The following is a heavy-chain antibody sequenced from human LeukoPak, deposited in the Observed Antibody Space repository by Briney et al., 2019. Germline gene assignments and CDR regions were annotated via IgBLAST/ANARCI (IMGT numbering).Heavy chain of an antibody. CDR2: ISSSSSTI. D-gene: IGHD3-22*01. CDR3: ARGMSSSGYYGIDY. V-gene: IGHV3-48*01. Sequence: PGGSLRLSCAASGFTFSSYSMNWVRQAPGKGLEWVSYISSSSSTIYYADSVKGRFTISRDNAKNSLYLQMNSLRAEDTAVYYCARGMSSSGYYGIDYWGQGTLVTVSS. J-gene: IGHJ4*02. CDR1: GFTFSSYS.